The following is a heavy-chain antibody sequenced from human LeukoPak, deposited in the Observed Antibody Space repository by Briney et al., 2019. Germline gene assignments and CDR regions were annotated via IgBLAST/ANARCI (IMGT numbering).Heavy chain of an antibody. CDR3: ARDLPSDKSFDY. J-gene: IGHJ4*02. CDR1: GFTLSSYS. CDR2: ISSSSSYI. V-gene: IGHV3-21*01. Sequence: GGSLRLSCAASGFTLSSYSMNWVRQAPGKGLEWVSSISSSSSYICYADSVKGRFTISRDNAKNSLYLQMNSLRAEDTAVYYCARDLPSDKSFDYWGQGTLVTVSS.